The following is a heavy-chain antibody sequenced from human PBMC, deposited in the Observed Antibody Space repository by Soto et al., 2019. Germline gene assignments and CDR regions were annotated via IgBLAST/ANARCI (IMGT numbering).Heavy chain of an antibody. V-gene: IGHV3-33*01. D-gene: IGHD2-2*01. J-gene: IGHJ4*02. CDR1: GFTFSSYG. CDR3: ARGRGVGSSTDY. CDR2: IWYDGSNK. Sequence: QVQLVESGGGVVQPGRSLRLSCAASGFTFSSYGMHWVRQAPGKGLEWVAVIWYDGSNKYYADSVKGRFTISRDNSKSTLYLQMNSLRAEDTAVYYCARGRGVGSSTDYWGQGTLVTVSS.